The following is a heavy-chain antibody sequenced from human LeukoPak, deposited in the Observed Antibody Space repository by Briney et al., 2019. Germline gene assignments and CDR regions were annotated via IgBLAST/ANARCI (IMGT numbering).Heavy chain of an antibody. CDR2: IYYSGST. J-gene: IGHJ4*02. V-gene: IGHV4-31*03. CDR1: GGSISGYY. CDR3: ARDGYSGYEGGFDY. D-gene: IGHD5-12*01. Sequence: SETLSLTCIVSGGSISGYYWSWIRQHPGKGLEWIGYIYYSGSTYYNPSLKSRVTISVDTSKNQFSLKLSSVTAADTAVYYCARDGYSGYEGGFDYWGQGTLVTVSS.